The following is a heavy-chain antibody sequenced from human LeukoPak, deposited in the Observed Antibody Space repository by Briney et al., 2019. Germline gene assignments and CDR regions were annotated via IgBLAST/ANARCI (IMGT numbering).Heavy chain of an antibody. CDR1: GYTFTGHY. CDR3: ARDLPGRAPAFAFDI. J-gene: IGHJ3*02. Sequence: ASVKVSCKASGYTFTGHYMHWVRQAPGQGLEWMGWINPNSGGTNYAQKFQGRVTMTRDTSISTAYMELSRLRSYDTAVYYCARDLPGRAPAFAFDIWGQGTMVTVSS. CDR2: INPNSGGT. V-gene: IGHV1-2*02.